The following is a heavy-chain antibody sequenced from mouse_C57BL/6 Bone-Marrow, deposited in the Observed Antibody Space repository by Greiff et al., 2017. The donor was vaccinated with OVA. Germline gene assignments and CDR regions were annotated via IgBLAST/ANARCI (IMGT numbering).Heavy chain of an antibody. CDR2: INPSSGYT. V-gene: IGHV1-7*01. J-gene: IGHJ2*01. CDR3: ASEGITTVVALDY. D-gene: IGHD1-1*01. CDR1: GYTFTSYW. Sequence: VQLQQSGAELAKPGASVKLSCKASGYTFTSYWMHWVKQRPGQGLEWIGYINPSSGYTKYNQKFKDKATLTADKSSSTAYMQLSSLTYEDSAGYYCASEGITTVVALDYWGQGTTLTVSS.